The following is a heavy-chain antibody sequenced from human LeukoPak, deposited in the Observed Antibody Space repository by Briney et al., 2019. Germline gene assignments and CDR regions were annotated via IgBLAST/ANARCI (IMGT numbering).Heavy chain of an antibody. CDR3: ARARRDSGYYKVDY. J-gene: IGHJ4*02. Sequence: SETLPLTCAVYGGSLSGSYWSWIRQPPGKGLEWIGEINHSGSANYNPSLKSRVTLSIDKSKNQFSLNLNSVTAADTAVYYCARARRDSGYYKVDYWGQGTLDTVSS. CDR2: INHSGSA. D-gene: IGHD3-3*01. V-gene: IGHV4-34*01. CDR1: GGSLSGSY.